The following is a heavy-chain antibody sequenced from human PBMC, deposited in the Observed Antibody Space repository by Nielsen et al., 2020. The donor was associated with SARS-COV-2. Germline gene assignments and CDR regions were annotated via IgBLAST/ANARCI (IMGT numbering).Heavy chain of an antibody. V-gene: IGHV1-3*01. Sequence: ASVKVSCKASGYSFTTYAIHWARQAPGQRLEWMGWINVGNGNTKYSQEFQGRVTLNRDTSASTAYMELSSLRSEDTAVYYCARDRQKRFDFWGQGTLVTVSS. J-gene: IGHJ4*02. CDR2: INVGNGNT. CDR1: GYSFTTYA. CDR3: ARDRQKRFDF.